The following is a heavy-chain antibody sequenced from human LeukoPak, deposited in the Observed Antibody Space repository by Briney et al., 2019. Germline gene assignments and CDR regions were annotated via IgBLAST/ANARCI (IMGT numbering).Heavy chain of an antibody. CDR2: IHPEGNGK. V-gene: IGHV3-7*01. J-gene: IGHJ4*02. D-gene: IGHD6-19*01. CDR1: GFTFRNFW. CDR3: ARDNRKYSSGWN. Sequence: GGSLRLSCAASGFTFRNFWMSWVRQAPGRGLEWVANIHPEGNGKYHVESVKGRFTISRDNPKSSLFLQMNGLRVEDTAVYYCARDNRKYSSGWNWGQGTLVTVSS.